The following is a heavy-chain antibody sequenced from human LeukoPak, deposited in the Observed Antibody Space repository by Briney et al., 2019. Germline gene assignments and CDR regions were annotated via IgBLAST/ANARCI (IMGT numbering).Heavy chain of an antibody. Sequence: GGSLRLSCTASGFTFGDYAMSWVRQAPGKGLEWVSAISGSGGSAYYADSVKGRFTISRDNSKNTLYLQMNSLRAEDTAVYYCAKVRTTVTTRLDYWGQGTLVTVSS. CDR2: ISGSGGSA. D-gene: IGHD4-17*01. J-gene: IGHJ4*02. CDR1: GFTFGDYA. CDR3: AKVRTTVTTRLDY. V-gene: IGHV3-23*01.